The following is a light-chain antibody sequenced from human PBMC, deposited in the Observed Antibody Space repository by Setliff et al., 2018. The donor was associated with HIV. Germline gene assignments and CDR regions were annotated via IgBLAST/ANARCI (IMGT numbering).Light chain of an antibody. CDR3: SSYTSSSTLV. J-gene: IGLJ1*01. V-gene: IGLV2-14*01. CDR2: EVS. Sequence: SALAQPASVSGSPGQSITISCTGTSSDVGGYNYVSWCQQHPGKAPKLMFYEVSNRPSGVSNRFSGSKSANTASLTISGPQAEDEADYYCSSYTSSSTLVFGTGTKVTV. CDR1: SSDVGGYNY.